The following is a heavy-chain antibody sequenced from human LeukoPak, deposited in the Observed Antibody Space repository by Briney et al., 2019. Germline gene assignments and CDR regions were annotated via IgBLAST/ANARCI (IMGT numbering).Heavy chain of an antibody. Sequence: GASVKVSCKASGGTFSSYAISWVRQAPGQGLEWMGGIIPIFGTANYAQKFQGRVTITADESTSTAYMELSSLRSENTAEYYCARDQRPDCSGGSCYPFFDYWGQGTLVTVSS. J-gene: IGHJ4*02. D-gene: IGHD2-15*01. V-gene: IGHV1-69*01. CDR1: GGTFSSYA. CDR2: IIPIFGTA. CDR3: ARDQRPDCSGGSCYPFFDY.